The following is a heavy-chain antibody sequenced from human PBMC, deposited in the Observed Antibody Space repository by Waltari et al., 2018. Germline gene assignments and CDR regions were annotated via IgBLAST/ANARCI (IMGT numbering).Heavy chain of an antibody. CDR3: AKVLNNWPDVFDV. J-gene: IGHJ3*01. CDR1: GFTFSSDA. V-gene: IGHV3-23*01. CDR2: ISGSGDST. Sequence: EVQVLESGGGLIQPGGSLRLSCTASGFTFSSDAMTWVRQATGEGLEWVSAISGSGDSTYYADSVRGRFTISGDSSRNTVWLQMSSLRVEDTAVYFCAKVLNNWPDVFDVWGQGTMVTVSS.